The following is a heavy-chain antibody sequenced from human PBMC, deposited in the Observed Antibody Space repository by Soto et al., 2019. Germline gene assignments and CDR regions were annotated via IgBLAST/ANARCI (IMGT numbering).Heavy chain of an antibody. V-gene: IGHV4-59*01. CDR2: IYYSGST. CDR3: ARATYYDFWSGYYYFDY. J-gene: IGHJ4*02. D-gene: IGHD3-3*01. Sequence: SETLSLTCTVSGGSISSYYWSWIRQPPGKGLEWIGYIYYSGSTNYNPSLKSRVTISVDTSKNQFSLKLSSVTAADTAVYYCARATYYDFWSGYYYFDYWGQGTLVTVSS. CDR1: GGSISSYY.